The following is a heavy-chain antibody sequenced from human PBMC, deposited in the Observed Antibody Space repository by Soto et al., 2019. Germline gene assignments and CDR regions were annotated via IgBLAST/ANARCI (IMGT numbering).Heavy chain of an antibody. CDR3: ARGSSSGWYGLVDY. J-gene: IGHJ4*02. CDR2: IWYDGSNK. CDR1: GFTFSSYG. V-gene: IGHV3-33*08. Sequence: PGGSLRLSCAASGFTFSSYGMHWVRQAPGKGLEWVAVIWYDGSNKYYADSVKGRFTISRDNSKNTLYLQMNSLRAEDTAVYYCARGSSSGWYGLVDYWGQGTLVTVS. D-gene: IGHD6-19*01.